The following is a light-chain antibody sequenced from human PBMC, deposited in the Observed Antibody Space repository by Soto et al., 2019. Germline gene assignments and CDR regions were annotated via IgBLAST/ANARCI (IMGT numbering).Light chain of an antibody. CDR3: QQSYIIPRT. J-gene: IGKJ1*01. CDR1: QKINAY. V-gene: IGKV1-39*01. Sequence: DIQLTQSPSSLSASVGDGVTITCRSSQKINAYVNWYQQKSGKAPELLIYAESNLQSVVPPRFSVSGSGTAFTLIITSLQPEDSATYYCQQSYIIPRTFGQGTKVEIK. CDR2: AES.